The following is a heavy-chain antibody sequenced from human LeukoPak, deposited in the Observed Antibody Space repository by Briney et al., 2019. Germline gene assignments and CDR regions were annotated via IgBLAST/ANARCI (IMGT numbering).Heavy chain of an antibody. J-gene: IGHJ4*02. D-gene: IGHD5-18*01. CDR3: ARASGDIVETATMGSY. V-gene: IGHV3-7*01. CDR1: GFTFRHYW. CDR2: TKPDGSAE. Sequence: PGGSLRPSCAASGFTFRHYWMGWVRQAPGRGLEWVANTKPDGSAEYHAASVRGRFTTSRDNANNLLHLQMNRLRAEDTAVYYCARASGDIVETATMGSYWGQGTLVTVSS.